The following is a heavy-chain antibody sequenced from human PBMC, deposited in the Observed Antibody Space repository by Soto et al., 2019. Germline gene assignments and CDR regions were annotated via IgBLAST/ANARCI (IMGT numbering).Heavy chain of an antibody. CDR2: IIPIFGTA. J-gene: IGHJ5*02. Sequence: ASVKVSCKASGGTFSSYAISWVRQAPGQGLEWMGGIIPIFGTANYAQKFQGRVTITADESTSTAYMELSSLRSEDTAVYYCARDPKGGDSSGYYYVPLNWFDPWGQGTLVTVSS. CDR1: GGTFSSYA. V-gene: IGHV1-69*13. CDR3: ARDPKGGDSSGYYYVPLNWFDP. D-gene: IGHD3-22*01.